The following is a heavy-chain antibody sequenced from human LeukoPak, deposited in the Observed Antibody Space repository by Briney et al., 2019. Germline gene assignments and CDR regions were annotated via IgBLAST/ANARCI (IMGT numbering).Heavy chain of an antibody. CDR3: ARELAFDI. Sequence: SETLSLTCTVSGGSISSYYWSWIRQPPGKGLEWIGCIYYSGSTNYNPSLKSRVTISVDTSKNQFSLKLSSVTAAGTAVYYCARELAFDIWGQGTMVTVSS. J-gene: IGHJ3*02. CDR1: GGSISSYY. CDR2: IYYSGST. V-gene: IGHV4-59*01.